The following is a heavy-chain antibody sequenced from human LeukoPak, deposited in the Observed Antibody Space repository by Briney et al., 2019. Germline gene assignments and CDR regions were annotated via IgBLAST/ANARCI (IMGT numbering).Heavy chain of an antibody. J-gene: IGHJ6*03. Sequence: GASVKASCKASGYTFTSYDINWVRQATGQGLEWMGWMNPNSGNTGYAQKFQGRVTITRNTSISTAYMELSSLRSEDTAVYYCARAAKPEYSSGWYSSEGPIYYIDVWGKGTTVTVSS. CDR3: ARAAKPEYSSGWYSSEGPIYYIDV. D-gene: IGHD6-19*01. V-gene: IGHV1-8*01. CDR1: GYTFTSYD. CDR2: MNPNSGNT.